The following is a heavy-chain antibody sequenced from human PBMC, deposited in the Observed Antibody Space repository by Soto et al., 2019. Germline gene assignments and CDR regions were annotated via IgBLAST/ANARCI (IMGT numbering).Heavy chain of an antibody. J-gene: IGHJ6*02. CDR2: IYYSGST. V-gene: IGHV4-39*07. CDR3: ARFRYYYGMDV. Sequence: PSETLSLTCTVSGGSISSSSYYWGWIRQPPGKGLEWIGSIYYSGSTNYNPSLKSRVTISVDTSKNQFSLKLSSVTAADTAVYYCARFRYYYGMDVWGQGTTVTVSS. CDR1: GGSISSSSYY.